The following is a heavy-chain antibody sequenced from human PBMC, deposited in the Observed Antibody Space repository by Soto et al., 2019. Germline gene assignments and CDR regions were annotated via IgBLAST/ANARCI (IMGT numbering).Heavy chain of an antibody. D-gene: IGHD6-13*01. CDR3: ARLSGSWQSWFDP. J-gene: IGHJ5*02. V-gene: IGHV4-31*03. Sequence: SETLSLTCIVSGGSISSNDFYWSWIRHHPGKGLEWIGYIYYSGNTYYNPSLKSRVTILVDTSKNQFSLKVSSVTAADTAVYYCARLSGSWQSWFDPWVQGTLVT. CDR2: IYYSGNT. CDR1: GGSISSNDFY.